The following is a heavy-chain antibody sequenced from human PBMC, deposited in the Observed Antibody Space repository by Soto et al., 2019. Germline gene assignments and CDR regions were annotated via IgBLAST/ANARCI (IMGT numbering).Heavy chain of an antibody. V-gene: IGHV1-69*01. D-gene: IGHD2-2*01. CDR1: GGTFGSYA. CDR3: ARSQGSSTSLEIYYYYYYGMDV. Sequence: QVPLGQSGAAVKKPGSSVKVSCKASGGTFGSYAISWVRQAPAQVLEWMGGIIPIPGPANYAQKFHGRVTIAADESTSTGYMERSSLRSEDTAVYYGARSQGSSTSLEIYYYYYYGMDVWGQGTTVTVSS. J-gene: IGHJ6*02. CDR2: IIPIPGPA.